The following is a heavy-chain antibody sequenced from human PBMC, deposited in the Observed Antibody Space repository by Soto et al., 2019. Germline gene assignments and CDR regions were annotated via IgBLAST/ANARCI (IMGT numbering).Heavy chain of an antibody. V-gene: IGHV3-33*01. CDR1: GFTFSSYG. CDR3: ARENIGREVATILDY. D-gene: IGHD5-12*01. J-gene: IGHJ4*02. Sequence: PGGSLRLSCAASGFTFSSYGMHWVRQAPGKGLEWAAVIWYDGSNKYYADSVKGRFTISRDNSKNTLYLQMNSLRAEDTAVYYCARENIGREVATILDYWGQGTLVTVSS. CDR2: IWYDGSNK.